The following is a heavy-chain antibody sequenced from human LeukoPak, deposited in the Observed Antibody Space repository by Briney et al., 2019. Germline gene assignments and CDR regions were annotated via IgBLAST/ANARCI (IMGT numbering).Heavy chain of an antibody. Sequence: ESLKISCKGSGYIFTTYWIGWVRQMPGKGLELMGIIYPGDSDTRYSPSFQGQVTISADKSITTAYLQWSSLKASDTAMYYCARGYGSGKDYLTGWGQGTLVTVSS. CDR2: IYPGDSDT. D-gene: IGHD3-10*01. V-gene: IGHV5-51*01. CDR3: ARGYGSGKDYLTG. J-gene: IGHJ1*01. CDR1: GYIFTTYW.